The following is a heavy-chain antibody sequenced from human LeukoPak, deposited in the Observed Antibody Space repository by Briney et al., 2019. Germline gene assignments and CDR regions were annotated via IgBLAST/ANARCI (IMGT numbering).Heavy chain of an antibody. V-gene: IGHV4-30-4*01. D-gene: IGHD3-9*01. CDR3: ARVMRLRGFLFRLDYYGMDV. J-gene: IGHJ6*02. CDR2: IYYSGST. Sequence: SETLSLTCTVSGGSISSGDYYWSWIRQPPGKGLEWIGYIYYSGSTYYNPSLKSRVTISVDTSKNQFSLKLSSVTAADTAVYYCARVMRLRGFLFRLDYYGMDVWGQGTTVTVSS. CDR1: GGSISSGDYY.